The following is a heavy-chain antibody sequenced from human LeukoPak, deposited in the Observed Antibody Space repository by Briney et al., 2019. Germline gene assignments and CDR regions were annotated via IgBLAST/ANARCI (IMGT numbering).Heavy chain of an antibody. D-gene: IGHD3-16*02. CDR2: IYYSGST. CDR3: ARLGRGRLRLGELSLFWGTYYFDY. J-gene: IGHJ4*02. V-gene: IGHV4-39*01. Sequence: SETLSLICTVSGGSISSSSYYWGWIRQPPGKGLEWIGSIYYSGSTYYNPSLKSRVTISVDTSKNQFSLRLSSVTAADTAVYYCARLGRGRLRLGELSLFWGTYYFDYWGQGTLVTVSS. CDR1: GGSISSSSYY.